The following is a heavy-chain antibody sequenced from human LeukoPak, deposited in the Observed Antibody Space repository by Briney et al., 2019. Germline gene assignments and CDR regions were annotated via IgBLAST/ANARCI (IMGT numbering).Heavy chain of an antibody. CDR1: GYTFTSYG. Sequence: ASVKVSCKASGYTFTSYGMSWVRQAPGQGLEWMGWISAYNGNTNYAQKLQGRVTMTTDTSTSTAYMELRSLRSDDTAVYYCARGYYGSGSYYNSGYYYYYMDVWGKGTTVTVSS. CDR3: ARGYYGSGSYYNSGYYYYYMDV. D-gene: IGHD3-10*01. CDR2: ISAYNGNT. V-gene: IGHV1-18*01. J-gene: IGHJ6*03.